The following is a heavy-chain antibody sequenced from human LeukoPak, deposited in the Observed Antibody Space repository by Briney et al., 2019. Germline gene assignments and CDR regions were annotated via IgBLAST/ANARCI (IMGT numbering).Heavy chain of an antibody. CDR2: IYYSGST. V-gene: IGHV4-39*01. CDR3: ARHRDYYDSSGYYPSDFDY. CDR1: GGSISSSTSY. D-gene: IGHD3-22*01. J-gene: IGHJ4*02. Sequence: SETLSLTCTVSGGSISSSTSYWGWIRQPPGKGLEWIGSIYYSGSTYYNPSLKSRVTISVDTSKNQFSLKLSSVTAADTAVYYCARHRDYYDSSGYYPSDFDYWGQGTLVTVSS.